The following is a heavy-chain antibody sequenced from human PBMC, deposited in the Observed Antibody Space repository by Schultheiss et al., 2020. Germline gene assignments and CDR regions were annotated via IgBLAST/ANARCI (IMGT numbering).Heavy chain of an antibody. Sequence: ASVKVSCKVSGYTLTELSMHWVRQAPGKGLEWMGGFDPEDGETIYAQKFQGRVTMTEDTSTDTAYMELSSLRSEDTAVYYCARVVTATWYFDLWGRGTLVTVSS. J-gene: IGHJ2*01. CDR1: GYTLTELS. CDR2: FDPEDGET. CDR3: ARVVTATWYFDL. D-gene: IGHD4-23*01. V-gene: IGHV1-24*01.